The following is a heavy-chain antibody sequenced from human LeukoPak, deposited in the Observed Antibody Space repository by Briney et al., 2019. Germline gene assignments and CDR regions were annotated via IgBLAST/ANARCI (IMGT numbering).Heavy chain of an antibody. CDR1: GYSISSGYY. D-gene: IGHD3-10*01. Sequence: SETLSLTCTVSGYSISSGYYWGWIRQPPGKGLEWIGSIYHSGSTYYNPSLKSRVTISVDTSKNQFSLKLSSVTAADTAVYYCARDRGKGYYFDYWGQGTLVAVSS. CDR3: ARDRGKGYYFDY. V-gene: IGHV4-38-2*02. J-gene: IGHJ4*02. CDR2: IYHSGST.